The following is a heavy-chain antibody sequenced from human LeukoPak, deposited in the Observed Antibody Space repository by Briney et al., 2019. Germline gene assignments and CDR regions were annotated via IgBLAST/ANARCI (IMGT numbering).Heavy chain of an antibody. CDR2: SKNKDYAYST. Sequence: GGSLRLSCAASGFTFSDHHMDWVRQAPGKGLEWIGRSKNKDYAYSTVYAASVKGRFTFSRDDPKNSLYLQMNSPTTEDTAVYYCTRIFYYGTRGYYPDFWGQGTLVTVSS. CDR3: TRIFYYGTRGYYPDF. V-gene: IGHV3-72*01. D-gene: IGHD3-22*01. CDR1: GFTFSDHH. J-gene: IGHJ4*02.